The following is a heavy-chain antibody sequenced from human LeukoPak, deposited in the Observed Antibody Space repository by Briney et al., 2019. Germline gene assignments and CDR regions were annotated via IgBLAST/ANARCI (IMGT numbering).Heavy chain of an antibody. V-gene: IGHV3-48*04. CDR3: ARTPTYDFWSGYTLDV. Sequence: PGGSLRLSCAASGFTFSSYSMNWVRLAPGKGLEWVSYVGSSGSPIYYADSVKGRFTISRDNAKNSLYLQMNSLRAEDAAVYYCARTPTYDFWSGYTLDVWGRGTTVTVSS. CDR1: GFTFSSYS. CDR2: VGSSGSPI. D-gene: IGHD3-3*01. J-gene: IGHJ6*02.